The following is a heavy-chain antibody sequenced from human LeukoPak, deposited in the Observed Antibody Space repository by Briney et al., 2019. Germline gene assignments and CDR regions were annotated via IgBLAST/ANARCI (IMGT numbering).Heavy chain of an antibody. CDR1: GGSISSYY. CDR3: AREGGYCSSTSCYGNWFDP. J-gene: IGHJ5*02. V-gene: IGHV4-59*12. Sequence: SETLSLTCTVSGGSISSYYWSWIRQPPGKGLEWIGYIFYSGSTNYNPSLKSRVTISVDTSKNQFSLKLSSVTAADTAVYYCAREGGYCSSTSCYGNWFDPWGQGTLVTVSS. CDR2: IFYSGST. D-gene: IGHD2-2*01.